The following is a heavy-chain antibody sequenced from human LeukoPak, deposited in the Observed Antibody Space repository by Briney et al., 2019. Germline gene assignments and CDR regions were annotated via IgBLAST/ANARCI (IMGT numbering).Heavy chain of an antibody. CDR3: AKDLASLAYCSSTSWTCGGMDV. J-gene: IGHJ6*02. CDR1: GFSFSTYG. CDR2: ISVEGSNK. V-gene: IGHV3-30*18. Sequence: GGSLRPSCAPSGFSFSTYGIHWVRQPRSNGLGWVAVISVEGSNKYHPDSVKGRFTISRDNSKNTLYLQMNSLRAEDTAVYYCAKDLASLAYCSSTSWTCGGMDVWGQGTTVTVSS. D-gene: IGHD2-2*01.